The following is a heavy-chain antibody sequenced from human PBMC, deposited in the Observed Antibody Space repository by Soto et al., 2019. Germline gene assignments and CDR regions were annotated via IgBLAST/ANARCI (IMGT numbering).Heavy chain of an antibody. Sequence: GGSLRLSCAASGFTFSSYGIHWVRQAPGKGLEWVALIWYDGSNKYYADSVKGRFTISRDNSKNTLYLQMNSLRAEDTAVYYCARGYSTSFYGMDVWGQGTTVTVSS. V-gene: IGHV3-33*01. CDR3: ARGYSTSFYGMDV. D-gene: IGHD2-8*01. J-gene: IGHJ6*02. CDR1: GFTFSSYG. CDR2: IWYDGSNK.